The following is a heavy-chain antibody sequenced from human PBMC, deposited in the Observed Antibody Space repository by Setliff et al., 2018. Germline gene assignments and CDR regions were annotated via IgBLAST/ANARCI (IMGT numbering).Heavy chain of an antibody. CDR3: ARGDSSGYYYVQEVFIDY. D-gene: IGHD3-22*01. CDR2: ISYDGSNK. Sequence: QPGGSLRLSCAASGFTFSSYAMHWVRQAPGKGLEWVAVISYDGSNKYYADSVKGRFTISRDNSKSTLYLQMNSLRAEDTAVYYCARGDSSGYYYVQEVFIDYWGQGTLVTSPQ. J-gene: IGHJ4*02. CDR1: GFTFSSYA. V-gene: IGHV3-30*04.